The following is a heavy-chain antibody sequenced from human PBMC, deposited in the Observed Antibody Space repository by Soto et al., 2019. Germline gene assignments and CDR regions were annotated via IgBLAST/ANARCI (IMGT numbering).Heavy chain of an antibody. V-gene: IGHV3-11*06. J-gene: IGHJ3*02. CDR3: VREGRSSTSCNTGCAFDI. CDR1: GFTFGDSY. D-gene: IGHD2-2*02. Sequence: PGGSLRLSCAGSGFTFGDSYMSWIRQAPGKGLEWLSYISPGSRYPAYADSVKGRFTISRDNAKRSLYLQMMSLTAEDTAIYYCVREGRSSTSCNTGCAFDIWGQGTMVTVSS. CDR2: ISPGSRYP.